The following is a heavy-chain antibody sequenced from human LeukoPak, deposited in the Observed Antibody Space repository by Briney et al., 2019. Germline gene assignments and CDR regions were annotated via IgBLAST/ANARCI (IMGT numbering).Heavy chain of an antibody. D-gene: IGHD3-22*01. CDR3: ARAPSEIGGYYPEYFRH. J-gene: IGHJ1*01. CDR1: GFTFSNYW. Sequence: GGSLRLSCAAVGFTFSNYWMHWVRQAPGKGLVWVSRIKSDGRTNYADSVKGRFTISRDNAKNTVSLQMNSLRAEDTGVYYCARAPSEIGGYYPEYFRHWGQGTLVTVSS. CDR2: IKSDGRT. V-gene: IGHV3-74*01.